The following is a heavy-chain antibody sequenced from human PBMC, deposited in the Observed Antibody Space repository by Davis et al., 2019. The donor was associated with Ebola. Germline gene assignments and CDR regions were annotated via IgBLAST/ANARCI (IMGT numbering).Heavy chain of an antibody. CDR1: GGSISSYY. J-gene: IGHJ3*02. CDR2: IYYSGST. V-gene: IGHV4-59*01. Sequence: PSETLSLTCTVSGGSISSYYWSWIRQPPGKGLEWIGYIYYSGSTNYNPSLKSRVTISVDTSKNQFSLKLSSVTAADTAVYYCARVGGIYAFDIWGQGTMVTVSS. CDR3: ARVGGIYAFDI. D-gene: IGHD3-16*01.